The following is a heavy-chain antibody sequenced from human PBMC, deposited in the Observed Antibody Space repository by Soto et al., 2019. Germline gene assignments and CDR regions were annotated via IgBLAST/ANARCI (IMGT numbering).Heavy chain of an antibody. CDR2: INAGNGNT. CDR1: GYTFTNFA. V-gene: IGHV1-3*01. CDR3: ARGPKSGHYFLSFFEY. J-gene: IGHJ4*02. D-gene: IGHD1-26*01. Sequence: ASVKVSCKASGYTFTNFAMHWVRQAPGQRLEWMGWINAGNGNTKYSQKFQGRVSITRDTSASTAYMELSSLRSEDTAMYYCARGPKSGHYFLSFFEYWGQGTLVTVSS.